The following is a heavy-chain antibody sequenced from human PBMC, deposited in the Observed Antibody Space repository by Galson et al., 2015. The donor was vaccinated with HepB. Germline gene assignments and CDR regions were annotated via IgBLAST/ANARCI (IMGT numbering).Heavy chain of an antibody. Sequence: SLRLSCAASGFTFSSYAMSWVRQAPGKGLEWVSAISGSGGSTYYADSVKGRFTISRDNSKNTLYLQMNSLRAEDTAVYYCAKDHSYYDSSGHHDAFDIWGQGTMVTVSS. V-gene: IGHV3-23*01. CDR2: ISGSGGST. D-gene: IGHD3-22*01. J-gene: IGHJ3*02. CDR1: GFTFSSYA. CDR3: AKDHSYYDSSGHHDAFDI.